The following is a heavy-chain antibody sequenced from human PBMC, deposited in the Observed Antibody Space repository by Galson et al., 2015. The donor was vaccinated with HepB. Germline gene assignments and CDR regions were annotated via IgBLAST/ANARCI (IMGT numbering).Heavy chain of an antibody. D-gene: IGHD5-18*01. Sequence: SVKVSCKASGYTFTSYGISWVRQAPGQGLEWMGWISAYNGNTNYAQKLQGRVTMTTDTSTSTAYMELRSLRSDDTAVYYCARSLRGYSYGDFDYWGQGTLVTVSS. V-gene: IGHV1-18*04. CDR3: ARSLRGYSYGDFDY. CDR1: GYTFTSYG. J-gene: IGHJ4*02. CDR2: ISAYNGNT.